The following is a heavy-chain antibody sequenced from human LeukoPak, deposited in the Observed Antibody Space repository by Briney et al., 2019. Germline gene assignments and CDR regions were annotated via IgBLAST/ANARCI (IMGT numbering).Heavy chain of an antibody. J-gene: IGHJ4*02. CDR1: GYSFTSYW. V-gene: IGHV5-51*01. Sequence: GESLKISCKGSGYSFTSYWIGWVRQMPGKGLEWMGIIYPGDSDTRYSPSFQGQVTISADKSISTAYLQWSSLKASDTAMYYCASATGIAAAGQYYFDYWGQGTLVTVSS. CDR3: ASATGIAAAGQYYFDY. CDR2: IYPGDSDT. D-gene: IGHD6-13*01.